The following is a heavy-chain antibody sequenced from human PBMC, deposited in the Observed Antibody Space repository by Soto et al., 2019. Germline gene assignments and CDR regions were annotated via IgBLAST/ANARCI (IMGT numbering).Heavy chain of an antibody. D-gene: IGHD1-26*01. CDR1: GGSISSYY. V-gene: IGHV4-59*08. CDR3: ARRWGFTFDY. Sequence: SETLSLTCAVSGGSISSYYWSWIRQPPGKGLEWIGYIYYSGSTNYNPSLKSRVTISVDTSKNQFSLKLSSVTAADTAVYYCARRWGFTFDYWGQGTLVTVSS. CDR2: IYYSGST. J-gene: IGHJ4*02.